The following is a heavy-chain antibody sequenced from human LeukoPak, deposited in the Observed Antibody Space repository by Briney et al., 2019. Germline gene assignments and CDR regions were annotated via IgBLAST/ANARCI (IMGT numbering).Heavy chain of an antibody. Sequence: SETLSLTCTVSGGSISSGDYYWSWIRQPPGKGLEWIGYIYYSGSTYYNPSLQSRVIISVDTSKNQFSLKLTSVTAADTAVYYCARALYSMTTVTTEYWFDYWGQGTLVTVSS. CDR1: GGSISSGDYY. J-gene: IGHJ4*02. CDR2: IYYSGST. V-gene: IGHV4-30-4*01. CDR3: ARALYSMTTVTTEYWFDY. D-gene: IGHD4-17*01.